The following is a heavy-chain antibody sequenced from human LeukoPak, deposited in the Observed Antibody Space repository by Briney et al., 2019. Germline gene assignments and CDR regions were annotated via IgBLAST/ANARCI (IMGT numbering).Heavy chain of an antibody. J-gene: IGHJ4*02. CDR1: GDSVSGVY. CDR2: VYYSGDT. CDR3: ARHPFATPFDH. V-gene: IGHV4-59*08. Sequence: SETLSLTCSVSGDSVSGVYWSWIRQPPGKGLEWIVYVYYSGDTNYNPSLKRRVTMSLDTSKNQVSLRMSSVTAADTAVYYCARHPFATPFDHWGRGILLTVSS. D-gene: IGHD2-2*01.